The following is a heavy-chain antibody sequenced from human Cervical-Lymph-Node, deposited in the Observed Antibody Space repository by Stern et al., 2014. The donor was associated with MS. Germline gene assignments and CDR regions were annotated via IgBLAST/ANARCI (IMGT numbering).Heavy chain of an antibody. CDR1: GGSFSSSSYY. D-gene: IGHD2-21*01. CDR3: ARHLIQAKIAHGMDV. CDR2: INYSGTT. Sequence: QVQLQESGPGLVKPSETLSLTCTVSGGSFSSSSYYWGWLRQPPGQGLEWIGSINYSGTTYYNPSLQSRVIISADPPKNQFSLQRSSGTAADTAVYYCARHLIQAKIAHGMDVWGQGTTVTVSS. J-gene: IGHJ6*02. V-gene: IGHV4-39*01.